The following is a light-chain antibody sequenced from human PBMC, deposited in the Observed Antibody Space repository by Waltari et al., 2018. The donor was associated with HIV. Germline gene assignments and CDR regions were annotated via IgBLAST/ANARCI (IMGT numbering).Light chain of an antibody. CDR3: QVWDTTTV. CDR2: NDK. CDR1: NLGYKS. V-gene: IGLV3-9*02. J-gene: IGLJ2*01. Sequence: SYELTQPLSVSVALGQPDRIPCGGKNLGYKSVHRYQQKTGQAPVLVIYNDKYRPSGIPERFSGSKSGNTATLTITGAQAGDEADYFCQVWDTTTVFGGGTNLTVL.